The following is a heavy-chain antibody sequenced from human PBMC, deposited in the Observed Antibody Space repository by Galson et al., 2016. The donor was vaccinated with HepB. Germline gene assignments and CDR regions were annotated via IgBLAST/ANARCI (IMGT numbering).Heavy chain of an antibody. CDR1: GFNFSSDW. V-gene: IGHV5-51*01. CDR2: IYPVASNA. D-gene: IGHD5-24*01. J-gene: IGHJ4*02. Sequence: QSVAEVKKPGESLKISCKTSGFNFSSDWIGWVRQVPGKGLEWMGIIYPVASNAAYSASFQGHVIISADKSISTAYLQWSSLKAPDTAMYYCAKKRAGYNNWGQGTLVTVSS. CDR3: AKKRAGYNN.